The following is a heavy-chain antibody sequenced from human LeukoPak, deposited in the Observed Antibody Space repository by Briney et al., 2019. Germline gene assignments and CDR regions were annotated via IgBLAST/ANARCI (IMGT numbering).Heavy chain of an antibody. D-gene: IGHD1-7*01. J-gene: IGHJ4*02. Sequence: GASVKVSCKASGYTFTGYYMHWVRQAPGQGLEWMGWINPNSGGTKYAQKLQGRVTMTTDTSTSTAYMELRSLRSDDTAVYYCARDAGTTPYFDYWGQGTLVTVSS. CDR2: INPNSGGT. CDR1: GYTFTGYY. CDR3: ARDAGTTPYFDY. V-gene: IGHV1-2*02.